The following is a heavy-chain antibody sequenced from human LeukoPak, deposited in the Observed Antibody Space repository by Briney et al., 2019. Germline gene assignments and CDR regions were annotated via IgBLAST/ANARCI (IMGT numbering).Heavy chain of an antibody. Sequence: PGGSLRLSCAASGFTFSSYEMNWVRQAPGKGLEWVSHISTSGSTIYYANSVKGRFTISRDNAKNSLYLQMNSLRAEDTAVFYCARTPYDFWSASYSYYFDYWGQGTLVTVSS. D-gene: IGHD3-3*01. J-gene: IGHJ4*02. V-gene: IGHV3-48*03. CDR3: ARTPYDFWSASYSYYFDY. CDR2: ISTSGSTI. CDR1: GFTFSSYE.